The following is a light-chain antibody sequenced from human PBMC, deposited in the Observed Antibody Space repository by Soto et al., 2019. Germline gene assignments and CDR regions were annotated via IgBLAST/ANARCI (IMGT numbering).Light chain of an antibody. J-gene: IGKJ1*01. CDR2: EAS. CDR1: QSISNW. V-gene: IGKV1-5*03. CDR3: QQYNTYWT. Sequence: DIQMTQSPSTLSASVGDTVTITCRASQSISNWLAWYQQKQGKAPKVLIYEASTRESGVPSRFSGSGSGTEFTLTINSLQPDDFATYYCQQYNTYWTFGQGTKVEIK.